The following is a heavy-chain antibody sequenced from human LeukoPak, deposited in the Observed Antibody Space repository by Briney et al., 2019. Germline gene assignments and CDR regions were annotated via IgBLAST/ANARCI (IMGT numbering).Heavy chain of an antibody. CDR1: GGSISSHY. V-gene: IGHV4-59*11. J-gene: IGHJ4*02. Sequence: PSETLSLTCSVSGGSISSHYWSWIRQPPEKGQEWIGYIFYSGTTNYNPSLKGRVTISVDTSKNQFSLRLSSVTAADTAVYYCASFPGTSRFEYWGQGTLVTVSS. CDR2: IFYSGTT. CDR3: ASFPGTSRFEY. D-gene: IGHD1-26*01.